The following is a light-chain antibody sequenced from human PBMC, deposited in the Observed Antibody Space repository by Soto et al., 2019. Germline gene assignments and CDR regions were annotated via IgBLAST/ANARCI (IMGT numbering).Light chain of an antibody. Sequence: EIVMTQSPATLSVSPGERATLSCRASQSVSSNLAWYQQKPGQAPRLLIFGSSNRAPGIPARFSASGSGTEFALALSSLQSEDFAVYYCQQYINWPRTFGQGTKVEIK. CDR2: GSS. V-gene: IGKV3-15*01. CDR1: QSVSSN. CDR3: QQYINWPRT. J-gene: IGKJ1*01.